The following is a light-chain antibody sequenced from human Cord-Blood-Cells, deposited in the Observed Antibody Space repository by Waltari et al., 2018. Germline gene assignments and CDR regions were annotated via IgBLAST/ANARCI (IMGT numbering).Light chain of an antibody. V-gene: IGLV2-11*01. CDR3: CSYAGSYSWV. CDR2: DVS. J-gene: IGLJ3*02. Sequence: QSALTQPRSVSGSPGKSVTISCTGTSNDVGGYYFVSWYQQHPRKDPKLMIYDVSKRPSGVPDRFSGSKSINTDSLTISVPQAEDEADYYCCSYAGSYSWVFGGGTKLTV. CDR1: SNDVGGYYF.